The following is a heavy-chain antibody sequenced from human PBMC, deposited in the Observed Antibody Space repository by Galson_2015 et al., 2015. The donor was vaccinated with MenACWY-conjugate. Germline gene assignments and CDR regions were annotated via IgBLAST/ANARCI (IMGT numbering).Heavy chain of an antibody. Sequence: QSVAEVKKPGESLKISCKGSGYSFTNYWIGWVRQMPGSALEGMRIIDPHNSNTRYSPSFKGQVTISADESISTAFLQWSSLKASDTAMYYCARHPPGGQGMDVWGRGTTVTVSS. V-gene: IGHV5-51*01. CDR2: IDPHNSNT. CDR1: GYSFTNYW. CDR3: ARHPPGGQGMDV. D-gene: IGHD1-26*01. J-gene: IGHJ6*02.